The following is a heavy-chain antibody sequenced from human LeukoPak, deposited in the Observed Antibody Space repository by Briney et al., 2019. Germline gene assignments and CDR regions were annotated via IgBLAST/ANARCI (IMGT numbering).Heavy chain of an antibody. CDR3: AREVLWSEESATFNI. CDR1: GVSISAYY. D-gene: IGHD3-10*01. J-gene: IGHJ3*02. V-gene: IGHV4-59*01. CDR2: IYYSGST. Sequence: SETLSLTCTVSGVSISAYYWSWIRHPPRKGLGWIGDIYYSGSTNYSPPLKSRVTISVDTSKNQFSLKLSSVTAADTAVYYCAREVLWSEESATFNIWGQGTMVTVSS.